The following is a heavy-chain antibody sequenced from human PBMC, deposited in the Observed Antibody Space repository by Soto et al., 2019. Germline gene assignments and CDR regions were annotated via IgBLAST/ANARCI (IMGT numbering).Heavy chain of an antibody. V-gene: IGHV3-9*01. Sequence: LRLSCAASGFTFDDYAMHWVRQAPGKGLEWVSGISWNSGSIGYADSVKGRFTISRDNAKNSLYLQMNSLRAEDTALYYCAKDWEYSGYNFGAFDIWGQGTMVTVSS. CDR1: GFTFDDYA. CDR3: AKDWEYSGYNFGAFDI. D-gene: IGHD5-12*01. CDR2: ISWNSGSI. J-gene: IGHJ3*02.